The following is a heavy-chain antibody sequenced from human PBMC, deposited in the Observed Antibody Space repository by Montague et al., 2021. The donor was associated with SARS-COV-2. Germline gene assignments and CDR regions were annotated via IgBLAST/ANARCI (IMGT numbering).Heavy chain of an antibody. Sequence: SLRLSCAASGFSFDTYGMSWVRQAPGQGLEWVSVIRGDGDKTYYSGSVKGRFTISRDTSSNTLYLQMNSLRAEDTAIYFCARQRGPATTTFDYWGQGTLVTVSS. J-gene: IGHJ4*02. CDR3: ARQRGPATTTFDY. CDR1: GFSFDTYG. D-gene: IGHD1/OR15-1a*01. CDR2: IRGDGDKT. V-gene: IGHV3-23*01.